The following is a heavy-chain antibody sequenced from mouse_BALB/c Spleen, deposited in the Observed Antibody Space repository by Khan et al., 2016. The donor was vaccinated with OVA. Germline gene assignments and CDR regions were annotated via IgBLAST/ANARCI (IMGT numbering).Heavy chain of an antibody. D-gene: IGHD1-2*01. CDR3: ARRNYFGYTFAY. CDR1: GYIFTDSY. J-gene: IGHJ3*01. V-gene: IGHV1-77*01. CDR2: ISPGSDDT. Sequence: QVQLKESGAELARPGASVKVSCKASGYIFTDSYINWVKQRTGQGLEWIGEISPGSDDTYYNEKFKGKATLTADKSSSTAYMQLSSLTSEGSAVYFCARRNYFGYTFAYWGQGTLVTVSA.